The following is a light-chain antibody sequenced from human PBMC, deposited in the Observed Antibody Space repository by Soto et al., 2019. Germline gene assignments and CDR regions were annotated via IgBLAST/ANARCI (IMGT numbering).Light chain of an antibody. CDR2: KAS. V-gene: IGKV1-5*03. Sequence: DIQMTQSPSTLSGSVGDRVTITCRASQTISSWLARYQQKPGKAPNLLIYKASTLKSGVPSRFSGSVSGTEFTRTISSLQPDDVATYYCQHYNSYSEAFGQGTKVELK. CDR1: QTISSW. J-gene: IGKJ1*01. CDR3: QHYNSYSEA.